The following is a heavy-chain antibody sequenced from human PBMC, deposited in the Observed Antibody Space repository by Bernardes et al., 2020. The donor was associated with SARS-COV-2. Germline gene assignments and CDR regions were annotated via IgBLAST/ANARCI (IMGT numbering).Heavy chain of an antibody. Sequence: GGSLRLSCAASGFTFSSDDMHWVRQATGKGLEWVSAIGTAGDTYYPGSVKGRFTISRENAKNSLYLQMNSLRAGDTAVYYCARVSYDSSGYYYYFDYWGQGTLVTVSS. CDR2: IGTAGDT. J-gene: IGHJ4*02. CDR1: GFTFSSDD. D-gene: IGHD3-22*01. V-gene: IGHV3-13*01. CDR3: ARVSYDSSGYYYYFDY.